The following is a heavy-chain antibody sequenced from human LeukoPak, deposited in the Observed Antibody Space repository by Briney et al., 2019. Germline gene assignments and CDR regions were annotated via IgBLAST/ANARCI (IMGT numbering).Heavy chain of an antibody. CDR1: GGSISSSSYY. CDR2: IYYSGST. J-gene: IGHJ5*02. D-gene: IGHD3-16*01. V-gene: IGHV4-61*05. Sequence: SETLSLTCTVSGGSISSSSYYWGWIRQPPGKGLEWIGYIYYSGSTNYNPSLKSRVTISVDTSKNQFSLKPSSVTAADTAVYYCARGGAVWFDPWGQGTLVTVSS. CDR3: ARGGAVWFDP.